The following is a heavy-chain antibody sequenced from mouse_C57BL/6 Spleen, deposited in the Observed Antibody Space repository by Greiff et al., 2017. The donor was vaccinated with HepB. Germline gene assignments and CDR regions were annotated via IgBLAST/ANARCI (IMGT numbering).Heavy chain of an antibody. Sequence: VQLQQSGAELVMPGASVKLSCKASGYTFTSYWMHWVKQRPGQGLEWIGEIDPSDSYTNYNQKFKGKSTLTVDKSSSTAYMQLSSLTSEDSAVYYCARRATVVATGMDYWGQGTSVTVSS. J-gene: IGHJ4*01. CDR1: GYTFTSYW. D-gene: IGHD1-1*01. CDR3: ARRATVVATGMDY. CDR2: IDPSDSYT. V-gene: IGHV1-69*01.